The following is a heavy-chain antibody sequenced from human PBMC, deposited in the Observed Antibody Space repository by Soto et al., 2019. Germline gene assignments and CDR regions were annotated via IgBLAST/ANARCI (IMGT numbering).Heavy chain of an antibody. Sequence: PGESLKISFKGSGYSFTSYWIGWVRQMPGKGLEWMGIIYPGDSDTRYSPSFQGQVTISADKSISTAYLQWSSLKASDTAMYYCARPRIVGAPNDAFDIWGQGTMVTVSS. D-gene: IGHD1-26*01. V-gene: IGHV5-51*01. J-gene: IGHJ3*02. CDR2: IYPGDSDT. CDR1: GYSFTSYW. CDR3: ARPRIVGAPNDAFDI.